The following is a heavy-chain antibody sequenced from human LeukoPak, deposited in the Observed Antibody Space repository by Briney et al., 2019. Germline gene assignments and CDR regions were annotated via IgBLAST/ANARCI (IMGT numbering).Heavy chain of an antibody. CDR2: IGVTDGNT. J-gene: IGHJ4*02. CDR3: AKGPINGYYTSWFDY. D-gene: IGHD2-2*01. CDR1: GFTFSNYA. V-gene: IGHV3-23*01. Sequence: GGSLRLSCAAAGFTFSNYAMTSVRQAPGQGLEWVSVIGVTDGNTYYADSVKGGFTISRDNSKNTLYLQMNSMRAEDTAVYYCAKGPINGYYTSWFDYWGQGTLVTVSS.